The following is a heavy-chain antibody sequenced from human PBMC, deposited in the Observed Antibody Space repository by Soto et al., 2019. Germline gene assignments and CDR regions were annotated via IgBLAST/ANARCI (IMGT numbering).Heavy chain of an antibody. J-gene: IGHJ4*02. CDR1: GLTFSSYS. CDR2: ISSSSSYI. CDR3: AREVGSFEDKYYFDY. Sequence: GGSLRLSCAASGLTFSSYSMNWVRQAPGKGLEWVSSISSSSSYIYYADSVKGRFTISRDNAKNSLYLQMNSLRAEDTAVYYCAREVGSFEDKYYFDYWGQGTLVTVSS. D-gene: IGHD2-2*01. V-gene: IGHV3-21*01.